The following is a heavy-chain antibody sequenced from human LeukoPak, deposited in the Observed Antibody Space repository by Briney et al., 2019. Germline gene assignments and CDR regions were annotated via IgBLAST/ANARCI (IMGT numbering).Heavy chain of an antibody. Sequence: GALRLSCAASGFTFSDYYMSWIRQAPGKGLEWVSYISSSGSTIYYADSVKGRFTISRDNAKNSLYLQMNSLRAKDTAVYYCARERAAAGNFYGMDVWGQGTTVTVSS. CDR2: ISSSGSTI. J-gene: IGHJ6*02. V-gene: IGHV3-11*01. CDR1: GFTFSDYY. D-gene: IGHD6-13*01. CDR3: ARERAAAGNFYGMDV.